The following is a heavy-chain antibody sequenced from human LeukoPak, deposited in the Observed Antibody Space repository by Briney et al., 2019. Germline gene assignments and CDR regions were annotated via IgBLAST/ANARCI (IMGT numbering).Heavy chain of an antibody. CDR2: IYSGGST. V-gene: IGHV3-53*05. Sequence: GGSLRLSCAASGFTVSSNYMSWVRQAPGKGLEWVSVIYSGGSTYYADSVKGRFTISRDNSKNTLYLQMNSLRAEDTAVYYCARTGIGWELRKYYFDYWGQGTLVTVSS. J-gene: IGHJ4*02. CDR3: ARTGIGWELRKYYFDY. D-gene: IGHD1-26*01. CDR1: GFTVSSNY.